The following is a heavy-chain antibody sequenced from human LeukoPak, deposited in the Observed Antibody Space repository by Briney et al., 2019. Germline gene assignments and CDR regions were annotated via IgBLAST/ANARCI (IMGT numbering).Heavy chain of an antibody. J-gene: IGHJ4*02. Sequence: GGSLRLSCAASGFTFSDHFLDWVRQAPGKGLEWVGRSRNKAKGYTTEYAASVKDRFVISRDHSNNALYLQMYSLKTEDTAVYYCARAAYGAVSASLAYWAKGPRVTVPS. D-gene: IGHD4/OR15-4a*01. CDR2: SRNKAKGYTT. V-gene: IGHV3-72*01. CDR3: ARAAYGAVSASLAY. CDR1: GFTFSDHF.